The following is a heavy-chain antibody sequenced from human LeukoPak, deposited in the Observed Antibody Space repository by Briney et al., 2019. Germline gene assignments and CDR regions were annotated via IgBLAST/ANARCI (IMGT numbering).Heavy chain of an antibody. V-gene: IGHV1-2*02. CDR2: INPNSGGT. D-gene: IGHD3-22*01. J-gene: IGHJ4*02. Sequence: ASVKVSCKASGYTFTDYYMHWVRQAPGQGLEWLGWINPNSGGTNYAQKFQGRVTMTRDTSISTAYMELSRRRSDDTAVYYCAREYYDSSAYNQEAIDYWGQGTLVTVSS. CDR1: GYTFTDYY. CDR3: AREYYDSSAYNQEAIDY.